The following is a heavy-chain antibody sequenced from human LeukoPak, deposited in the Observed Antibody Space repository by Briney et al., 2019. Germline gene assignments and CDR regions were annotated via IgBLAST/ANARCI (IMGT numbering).Heavy chain of an antibody. D-gene: IGHD3-22*01. Sequence: WGSLRLTCAASRFTFSSNYMSWVCQAPGKGLEWVSAISGSGGSTYYADSVKGRFTISRDNSKNSLYLQMNSLRDEDTAVYYCAIFTYYYESSGYYQLIDYWGQGPLVTVSS. CDR2: ISGSGGST. CDR1: RFTFSSNY. J-gene: IGHJ4*02. CDR3: AIFTYYYESSGYYQLIDY. V-gene: IGHV3-23*01.